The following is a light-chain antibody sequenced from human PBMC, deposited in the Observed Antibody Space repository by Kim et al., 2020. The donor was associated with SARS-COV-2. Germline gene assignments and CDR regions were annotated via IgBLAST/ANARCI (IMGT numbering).Light chain of an antibody. J-gene: IGKJ2*01. CDR3: QQYGSSPLYT. CDR1: QSVSSSY. CDR2: GAS. Sequence: SPGERATLACRASQSVSSSYLAWYQQKPGQAPRLLIYGASSRATGIPDRFSGIGSGTDFTLTISRLEPEDFAVYYCQQYGSSPLYTFGQGTKLEI. V-gene: IGKV3-20*01.